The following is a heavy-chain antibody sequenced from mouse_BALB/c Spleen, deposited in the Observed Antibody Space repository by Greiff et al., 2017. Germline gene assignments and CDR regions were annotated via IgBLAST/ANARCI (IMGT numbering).Heavy chain of an antibody. D-gene: IGHD1-1*01. CDR3: ARGGRLFITTVRNWYFDV. CDR1: GFTFSSYA. Sequence: EVHLVESGGGLVKPGGSLKLSCAASGFTFSSYAMSWVRQTPEKRLEWVASISSGGSTYYPDSVKGRFTISRDNARNILYLQMSSLRSEDTAMYYCARGGRLFITTVRNWYFDVWGAGTTVTVSS. CDR2: ISSGGST. V-gene: IGHV5-6-5*01. J-gene: IGHJ1*01.